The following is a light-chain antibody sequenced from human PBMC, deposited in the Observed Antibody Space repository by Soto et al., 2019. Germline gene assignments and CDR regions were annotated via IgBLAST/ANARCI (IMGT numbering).Light chain of an antibody. V-gene: IGLV2-14*03. CDR2: DVS. Sequence: QSALTQNASVSGSPGQSITLSCTGTSSDIGAYNYVSWYQQHPGKAPKLMIYDVSSRPSGLSNRFSGSKSGNTASLTISGLQAEDEGDYYCSSYTTTSPVIFGGGIKLTVL. J-gene: IGLJ2*01. CDR1: SSDIGAYNY. CDR3: SSYTTTSPVI.